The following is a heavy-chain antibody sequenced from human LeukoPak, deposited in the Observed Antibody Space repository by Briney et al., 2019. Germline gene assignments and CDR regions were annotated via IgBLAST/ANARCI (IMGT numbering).Heavy chain of an antibody. CDR1: GYTFTGYY. V-gene: IGHV1-2*04. CDR2: INPNSGGT. CDR3: ARGAGYGDSESDY. J-gene: IGHJ4*02. Sequence: ASVKVSCKASGYTFTGYYMHWVRQAPGQGLEWMGWINPNSGGTNYAQKFQGWATMTRDTSISTAYMELSRLRSDDTAVYYCARGAGYGDSESDYWGQGTLVTVSS. D-gene: IGHD4-17*01.